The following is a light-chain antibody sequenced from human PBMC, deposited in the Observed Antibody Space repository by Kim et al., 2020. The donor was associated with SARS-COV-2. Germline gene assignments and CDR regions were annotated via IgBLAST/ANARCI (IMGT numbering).Light chain of an antibody. Sequence: SSELTQDPAVSVALRQTVRITCQGDSLRRYYATWYQQKPGQAPVLVIYGKNNRPSGIPDRFSGSSSGNTASLTITGVQAEDEADYYCNSRDNGGDHWIFGGGTKLTVL. CDR2: GKN. J-gene: IGLJ2*01. CDR1: SLRRYY. V-gene: IGLV3-19*01. CDR3: NSRDNGGDHWI.